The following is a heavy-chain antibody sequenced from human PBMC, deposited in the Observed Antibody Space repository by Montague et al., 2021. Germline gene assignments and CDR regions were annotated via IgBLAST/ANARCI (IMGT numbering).Heavy chain of an antibody. CDR3: AREGQQLVSSYDY. V-gene: IGHV3-74*01. CDR1: GFTFSSYW. J-gene: IGHJ4*02. CDR2: ITSDGSST. Sequence: SLRLSCAASGFTFSSYWMHWVRQAPGKGLVWVSRITSDGSSTSYADSVKGRFTISRDNAKNTLYLQMNSLRAEDTAVYYCAREGQQLVSSYDYWGQGTLVTVSS. D-gene: IGHD6-13*01.